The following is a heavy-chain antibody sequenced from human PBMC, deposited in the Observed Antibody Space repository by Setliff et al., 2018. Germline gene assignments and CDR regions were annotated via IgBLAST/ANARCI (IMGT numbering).Heavy chain of an antibody. J-gene: IGHJ4*02. Sequence: SETLSLTCTVSGGSISSYYWSWIRQPPGKGLEWIGYVYYSGTAYYNPSLKSRVTVIVDTSKNQFSLRLSSVTAADTAVYYCARGGTFRYFDYWGQGTPVTVSS. CDR3: ARGGTFRYFDY. D-gene: IGHD5-12*01. CDR1: GGSISSYY. V-gene: IGHV4-59*01. CDR2: VYYSGTA.